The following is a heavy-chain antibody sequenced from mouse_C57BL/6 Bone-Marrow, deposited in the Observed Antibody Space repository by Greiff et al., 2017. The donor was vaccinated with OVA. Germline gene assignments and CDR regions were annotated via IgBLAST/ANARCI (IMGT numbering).Heavy chain of an antibody. CDR3: ARSLTSFDYFDY. D-gene: IGHD5-1*01. CDR1: GYTFTSYW. CDR2: IYPGSGST. Sequence: QVQLQQSGAELVKPGASVKMSCKASGYTFTSYWITWVKQRPGQGLEWIGDIYPGSGSTNYNEKFKSKATLTVDTSSSTAYMQLSSLTSEDSAVYYCARSLTSFDYFDYWGQGTTLTVSS. J-gene: IGHJ2*01. V-gene: IGHV1-55*01.